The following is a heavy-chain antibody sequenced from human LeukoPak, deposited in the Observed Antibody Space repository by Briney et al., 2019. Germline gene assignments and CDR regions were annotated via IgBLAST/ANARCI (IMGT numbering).Heavy chain of an antibody. V-gene: IGHV3-20*04. J-gene: IGHJ4*02. CDR2: INWNGGTT. CDR3: AKGGVRPVTTGDY. CDR1: GFTFSSYE. Sequence: GGSLRLSCAASGFTFSSYEMNWVRQAPGKGLEWVSGINWNGGTTTYADSVKGRFTISRDNAKNSLYLQMNSLRVEDTAFYYCAKGGVRPVTTGDYWGQGTLVTVSS. D-gene: IGHD4-17*01.